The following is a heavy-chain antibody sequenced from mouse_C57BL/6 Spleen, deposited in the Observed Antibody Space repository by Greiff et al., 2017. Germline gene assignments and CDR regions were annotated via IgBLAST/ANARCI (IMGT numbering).Heavy chain of an antibody. Sequence: QVHVKQSGAELVKPGASVKMSCKASGYTFTSYWITWVKQRPGQGLEWIGDIYPGSGSTNYNEKFKSKATLTVDTSSSTAYMQLSSLTSEDSAVYYCARRGGYEGYAMDYWGQGTSVTVSS. CDR2: IYPGSGST. D-gene: IGHD2-2*01. V-gene: IGHV1-55*01. J-gene: IGHJ4*01. CDR1: GYTFTSYW. CDR3: ARRGGYEGYAMDY.